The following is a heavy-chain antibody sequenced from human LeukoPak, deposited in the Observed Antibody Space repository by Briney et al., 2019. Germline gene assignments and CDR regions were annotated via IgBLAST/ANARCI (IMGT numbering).Heavy chain of an antibody. D-gene: IGHD3-3*02. Sequence: SGGSLRLSCAVSGFTFSDYWVTWVRQTPGKGLEFVANINRDGSVKNYVDSVKGRFTISRDNAKNSPYLQMTSLRVDDTAIYYCARDPGFSSFDYWGQGTLVTVSS. CDR2: INRDGSVK. CDR1: GFTFSDYW. J-gene: IGHJ4*02. CDR3: ARDPGFSSFDY. V-gene: IGHV3-7*01.